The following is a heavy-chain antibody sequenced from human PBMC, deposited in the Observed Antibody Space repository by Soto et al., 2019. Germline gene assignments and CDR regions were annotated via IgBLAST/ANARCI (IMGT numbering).Heavy chain of an antibody. J-gene: IGHJ4*02. CDR2: ISAENGDT. CDR1: GYTFSNYG. Sequence: VASVKVSCKASGYTFSNYGISWVRQAPGQGLEWMGWISAENGDTKYAQKFQGRVTMTTDTATRTAYMELRILRSDDTAVYYCVREGRIVPAAGDYWGQGTLVTVS. V-gene: IGHV1-18*04. CDR3: VREGRIVPAAGDY. D-gene: IGHD2-2*01.